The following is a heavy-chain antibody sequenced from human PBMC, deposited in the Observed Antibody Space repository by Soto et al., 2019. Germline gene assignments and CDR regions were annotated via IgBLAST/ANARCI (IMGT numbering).Heavy chain of an antibody. J-gene: IGHJ4*02. Sequence: EVQLLESGGGLVQPGGSLRLSCAASGFSFSSYAMSWVRQAPGKGLEWVSSVSGSGTSTYYADSVKGRFTISRDNSKNTMYLQMSSLRAEDTALYFCAKESTPDYGDYVDWWGQGALVTVSS. V-gene: IGHV3-23*01. CDR1: GFSFSSYA. D-gene: IGHD4-17*01. CDR3: AKESTPDYGDYVDW. CDR2: VSGSGTST.